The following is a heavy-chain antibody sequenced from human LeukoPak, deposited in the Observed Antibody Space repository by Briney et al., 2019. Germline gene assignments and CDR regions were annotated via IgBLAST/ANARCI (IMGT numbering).Heavy chain of an antibody. V-gene: IGHV5-10-1*01. CDR3: ARHEGDYFDD. J-gene: IGHJ4*02. CDR1: GXSLTSYW. Sequence: GESLRISCEGSGXSLTSYWISWVRQMPEKGLEWMGNIGISDSYTNYGPSFQGHVTVSADKSISTAYLQWGSLKASDTAMCYCARHEGDYFDDWGQGTLVTVSS. CDR2: IGISDSYT.